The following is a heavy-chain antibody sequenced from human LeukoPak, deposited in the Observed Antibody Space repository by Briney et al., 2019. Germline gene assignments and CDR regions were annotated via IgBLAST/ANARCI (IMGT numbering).Heavy chain of an antibody. CDR3: ARLEYSSAHFDY. V-gene: IGHV4-59*01. D-gene: IGHD6-6*01. J-gene: IGHJ4*02. CDR2: IYSSGST. CDR1: GGSISSYY. Sequence: PSETLSLTCTVSGGSISSYYWSWIRQPPGKGLEWIENIYSSGSTNYNPSLKSRVTISADTSKNQFSLKLSSVTAADTAVYYCARLEYSSAHFDYWGQGTLSPSPQ.